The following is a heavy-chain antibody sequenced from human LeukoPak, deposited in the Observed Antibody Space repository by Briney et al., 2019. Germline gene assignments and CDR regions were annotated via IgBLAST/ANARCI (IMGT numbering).Heavy chain of an antibody. Sequence: PGGSLRLSCAASGFTFSSYAMHWVRQAPGKGLEWVALISYDGSNKYYADSVKGRFTISRDNSKNTLYLQMNSLRTEDTAVYYCARAMVRGVIPYWGQGTLVTVSS. CDR3: ARAMVRGVIPY. CDR2: ISYDGSNK. V-gene: IGHV3-30*04. J-gene: IGHJ4*02. CDR1: GFTFSSYA. D-gene: IGHD3-10*01.